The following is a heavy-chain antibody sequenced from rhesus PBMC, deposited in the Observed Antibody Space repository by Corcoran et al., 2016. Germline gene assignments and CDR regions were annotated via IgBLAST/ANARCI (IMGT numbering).Heavy chain of an antibody. V-gene: IGHV4S7*01. Sequence: QVQLQESGPGVVKPSESLSLTCAVSGGSISCYYPWSCIRQPPGKGLGWIGYIYGGSGGPYYNPSLKGRVTISTDTSKNQFSLKLSSVTAADTAVYYCARDQEDDYGYYYTTLFDSWGQGVLVTVSS. D-gene: IGHD3-9*01. CDR3: ARDQEDDYGYYYTTLFDS. CDR2: IYGGSGGP. J-gene: IGHJ4*01. CDR1: GGSISCYY.